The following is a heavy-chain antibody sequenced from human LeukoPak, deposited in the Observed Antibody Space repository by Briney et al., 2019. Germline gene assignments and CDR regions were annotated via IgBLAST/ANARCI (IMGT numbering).Heavy chain of an antibody. CDR2: INHSGST. V-gene: IGHV4-34*01. D-gene: IGHD6-19*01. J-gene: IGHJ4*02. CDR1: GGSFSGYY. Sequence: SETLSLTCAVYGGSFSGYYWSWIRQPPGKGLEWIGEINHSGSTNYNPSLKSRVTISVDTSKNQFSLKLSSVTAADTAVYYCARGRGGGWYHFPPDYWGQGTLVTVSP. CDR3: ARGRGGGWYHFPPDY.